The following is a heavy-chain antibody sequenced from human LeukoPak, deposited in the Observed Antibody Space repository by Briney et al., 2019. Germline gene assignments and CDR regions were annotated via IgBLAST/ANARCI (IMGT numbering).Heavy chain of an antibody. CDR3: AKGTFIAVAGSLDY. CDR2: IWYDGSNK. D-gene: IGHD6-19*01. Sequence: RSLKLSFSASGFPFNCHGMHRVRPAPGKGPEWVAVIWYDGSNKYYADSVKGRFTISRDNSKNTLYLQMNSLRAEDTAVYYCAKGTFIAVAGSLDYWGQGTLVTVSS. CDR1: GFPFNCHG. V-gene: IGHV3-33*06. J-gene: IGHJ4*02.